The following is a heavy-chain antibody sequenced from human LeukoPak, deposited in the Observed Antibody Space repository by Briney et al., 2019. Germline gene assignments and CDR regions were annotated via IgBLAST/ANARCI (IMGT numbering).Heavy chain of an antibody. D-gene: IGHD3-10*01. J-gene: IGHJ4*02. Sequence: GGSLRLSCAASGFTFSSYAMNWVRQAPGKGLEWVAVISYDGSNKYYSDSVKGRFTISRDNSKNTLYLQMNSLRAEDTAVYYCAKGAHYSGSGNYRRGHYFDYWGQGTLVTVSS. CDR1: GFTFSSYA. V-gene: IGHV3-30*04. CDR2: ISYDGSNK. CDR3: AKGAHYSGSGNYRRGHYFDY.